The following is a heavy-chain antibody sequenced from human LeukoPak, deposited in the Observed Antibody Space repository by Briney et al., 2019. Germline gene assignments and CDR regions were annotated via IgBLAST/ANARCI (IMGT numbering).Heavy chain of an antibody. D-gene: IGHD6-19*01. CDR3: ARAEQWLPRGVDY. Sequence: GASVKVSCKASGYTFTTYGISWVRQAPGQGLGWMGWISTYNGNTNYAQKLQGRLTMTTDTSTSTAYMELRSLRSDDTAVYYCARAEQWLPRGVDYWGREPWSPSPQ. J-gene: IGHJ4*02. CDR1: GYTFTTYG. V-gene: IGHV1-18*04. CDR2: ISTYNGNT.